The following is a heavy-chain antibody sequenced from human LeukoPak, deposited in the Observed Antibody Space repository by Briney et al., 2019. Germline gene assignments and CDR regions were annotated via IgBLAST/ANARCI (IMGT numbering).Heavy chain of an antibody. CDR1: GFTFNTYT. D-gene: IGHD1-26*01. Sequence: GGSLRLSCAASGFTFNTYTMNWVRQAPGKGLEWVSSISSGTSYIYYADSVKGRFTISRDNAKNSLYLQMNSLRAEDTAVYYCARDPTSSWEAAFDIWGQGTMVTVSS. V-gene: IGHV3-21*01. J-gene: IGHJ3*02. CDR3: ARDPTSSWEAAFDI. CDR2: ISSGTSYI.